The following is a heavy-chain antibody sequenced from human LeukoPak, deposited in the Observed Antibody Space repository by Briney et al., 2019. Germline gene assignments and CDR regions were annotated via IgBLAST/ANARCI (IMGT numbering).Heavy chain of an antibody. J-gene: IGHJ4*02. D-gene: IGHD3-10*01. CDR3: ARDTILLWFGELIDY. CDR1: GFTFSSYG. CDR2: IWYDGSNK. V-gene: IGHV3-33*01. Sequence: GRSLRLSCAASGFTFSSYGMHWVRQAPGKGLEWVAVIWYDGSNKYYADSVKGRFTISRDNSKNTLYLQMNSLRAEDTAVYYCARDTILLWFGELIDYWGQGTLVTVSS.